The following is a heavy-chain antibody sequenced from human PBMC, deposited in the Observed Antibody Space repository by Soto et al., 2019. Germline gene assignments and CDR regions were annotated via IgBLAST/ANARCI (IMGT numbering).Heavy chain of an antibody. CDR2: IYTDGTT. J-gene: IGHJ6*02. CDR1: GGSISDYFY. V-gene: IGHV4-4*07. CDR3: AKDLDYSSSSEMDYYYGMDV. D-gene: IGHD6-6*01. Sequence: QVQLQESGPGLVKPSETLSLTCTVSGGSISDYFYWSWIRQPAGKGLEWIGRIYTDGTTKYNPSLKSRVTMSLDMSRNQFSLRLTSVTAADTAMYYCAKDLDYSSSSEMDYYYGMDVWGQGTTVTVSS.